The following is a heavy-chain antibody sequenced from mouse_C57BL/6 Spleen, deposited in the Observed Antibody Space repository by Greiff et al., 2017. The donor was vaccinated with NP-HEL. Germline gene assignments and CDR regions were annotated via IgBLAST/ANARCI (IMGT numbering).Heavy chain of an antibody. V-gene: IGHV1-76*01. CDR1: GYTFTDYY. J-gene: IGHJ2*01. Sequence: QVQLKQSGAELVRPGASVKLSCKASGYTFTDYYINWVKQRPGQGLEWIARIYPGSGNTYYNEKFKGKATLTAEKSSSTAYMQLSSLTSEDSAVYSCARSPIQSYYFDYWGQGTTLTVSS. CDR3: ARSPIQSYYFDY. CDR2: IYPGSGNT.